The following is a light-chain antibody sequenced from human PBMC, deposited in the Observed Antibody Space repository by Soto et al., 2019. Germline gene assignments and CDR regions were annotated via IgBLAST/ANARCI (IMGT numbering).Light chain of an antibody. V-gene: IGKV1-5*01. CDR2: DAF. CDR3: QQYNSYPYT. CDR1: QSISSW. Sequence: DIQMTQSPSTLSASVGDRVTITCRASQSISSWLAWYQQKTGKAPKLLIYDAFSLESGVPSRFSGSRSGTAFTLTISSLQPDDFATYYCQQYNSYPYTFGQGTKLEIK. J-gene: IGKJ2*01.